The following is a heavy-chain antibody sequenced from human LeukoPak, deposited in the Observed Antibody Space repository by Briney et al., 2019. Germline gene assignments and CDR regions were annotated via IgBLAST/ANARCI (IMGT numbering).Heavy chain of an antibody. Sequence: SSETLSLTCTVSGGSISSYYWSWIRQPPGKGLEWIGYIYYSGSTNYNPSLKSRVTISVDTSKNQFSLKLSSVTAADTAVYYCARLYSSSWYGLVSYYYGMDVWGQGTTVTVSS. CDR3: ARLYSSSWYGLVSYYYGMDV. D-gene: IGHD6-13*01. J-gene: IGHJ6*02. V-gene: IGHV4-59*01. CDR2: IYYSGST. CDR1: GGSISSYY.